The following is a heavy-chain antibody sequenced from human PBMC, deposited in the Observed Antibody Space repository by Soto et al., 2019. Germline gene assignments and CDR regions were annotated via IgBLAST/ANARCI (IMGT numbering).Heavy chain of an antibody. CDR3: ARVDQVRYSSSWYGMDV. V-gene: IGHV1-2*02. J-gene: IGHJ6*02. D-gene: IGHD6-13*01. Sequence: QVQLVQSGAEVKKPGASVKVSCKASGYTFTGYYMHWVRQAPGQGLEWMGWINPNSGGTNYAQKFQGRVTMTRDTSIRTAYMELSRLRSDDTAVYYFARVDQVRYSSSWYGMDVWGQGTTVTVSS. CDR1: GYTFTGYY. CDR2: INPNSGGT.